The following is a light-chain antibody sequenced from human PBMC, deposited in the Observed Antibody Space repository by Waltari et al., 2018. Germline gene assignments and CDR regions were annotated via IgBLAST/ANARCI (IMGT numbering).Light chain of an antibody. CDR2: YDS. CDR1: NIGSKS. J-gene: IGLJ2*01. V-gene: IGLV3-21*04. CDR3: QVWDSSSDHHVV. Sequence: SYVLTQPPSVSVAPGKTARITCGGNNIGSKSVHWYQQKPGQAPVLVIYYDSDRPSGSPERFSGSNSGNTATLTISRVEAGDEADYYCQVWDSSSDHHVVFGGGTKLTVL.